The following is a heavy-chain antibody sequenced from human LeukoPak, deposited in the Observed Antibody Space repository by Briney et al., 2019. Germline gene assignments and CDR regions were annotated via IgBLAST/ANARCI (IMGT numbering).Heavy chain of an antibody. CDR1: GFTFDNYA. Sequence: GGSLRLSCAASGFTFDNYAMNWVRKVPGKGLEWISLISWNSGTIGYADSVKGRFTISRDNANNFLYLQMNSLRAEDTALYYCARAYKDRSLAGKKEFFQHWGQGTLVTVSS. J-gene: IGHJ1*01. CDR2: ISWNSGTI. D-gene: IGHD6-19*01. V-gene: IGHV3-9*01. CDR3: ARAYKDRSLAGKKEFFQH.